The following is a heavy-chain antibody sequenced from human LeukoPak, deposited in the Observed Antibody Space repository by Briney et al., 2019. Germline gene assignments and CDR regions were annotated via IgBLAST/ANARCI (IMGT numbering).Heavy chain of an antibody. CDR2: ISGSGGST. CDR1: GFTFSICP. V-gene: IGHV3-23*01. Sequence: GGSLRLSCTPSGFTFSICPMIWAREAPGKGLEWVSAISGSGGSTYYADSVKGRFTISRDNSKNTLYLQMNSLRAEDTAVYYCAKDHYGDSPFDYWGQGTLVTVSS. CDR3: AKDHYGDSPFDY. J-gene: IGHJ4*02. D-gene: IGHD4-17*01.